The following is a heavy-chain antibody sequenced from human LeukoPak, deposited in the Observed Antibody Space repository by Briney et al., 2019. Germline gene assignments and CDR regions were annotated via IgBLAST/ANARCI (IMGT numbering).Heavy chain of an antibody. CDR2: IWYDGSNK. CDR3: AKDAQGIVGAPVNWFDP. CDR1: GLTFNKYG. D-gene: IGHD1-26*01. Sequence: PGGSLRLSCAASGLTFNKYGMHWVRQAPGKGLKWVAVIWYDGSNKKYVESVKGRFTISRDNSKNTVHLQMSSLRGEDTAVYYCAKDAQGIVGAPVNWFDPWGQGTQVTVSS. V-gene: IGHV3-33*06. J-gene: IGHJ5*02.